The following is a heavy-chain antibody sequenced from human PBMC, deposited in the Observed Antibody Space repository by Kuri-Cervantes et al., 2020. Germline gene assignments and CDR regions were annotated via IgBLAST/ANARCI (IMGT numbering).Heavy chain of an antibody. V-gene: IGHV3-23*01. CDR3: ARGIDDYAPAVDI. Sequence: GESLKISCAASGFIFSSFAMSWVRQAPGKGLEWVSGISGSGGGTYYADSVKGRFTISRDNSKNTLYLQMNSLRVEDTAVYYCARGIDDYAPAVDIWGQGTAVTVSS. D-gene: IGHD4-17*01. CDR2: ISGSGGGT. CDR1: GFIFSSFA. J-gene: IGHJ3*02.